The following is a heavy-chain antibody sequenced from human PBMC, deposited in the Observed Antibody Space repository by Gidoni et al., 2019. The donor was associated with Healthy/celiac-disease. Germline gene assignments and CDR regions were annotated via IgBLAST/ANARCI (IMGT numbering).Heavy chain of an antibody. J-gene: IGHJ1*01. V-gene: IGHV3-23*01. D-gene: IGHD6-19*01. CDR3: AKDLLGQWLVLGYFQH. Sequence: TISRDNSKNTLYLQMNSLRAEDTAVYYCAKDLLGQWLVLGYFQHWGQGTLVTVSS.